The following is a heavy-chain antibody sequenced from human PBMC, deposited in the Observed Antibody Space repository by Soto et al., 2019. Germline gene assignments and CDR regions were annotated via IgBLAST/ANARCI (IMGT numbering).Heavy chain of an antibody. CDR1: GFTFSDYY. CDR3: ATGGQLPDAFDV. CDR2: ISSSGSAT. V-gene: IGHV3-11*01. D-gene: IGHD1-1*01. Sequence: EGSLRLSCTASGFTFSDYYMSWIRQAPGKGLEWVSYISSSGSATYYADSLRGRFTISRDNAKNLLSLQMNSLRAEDTAVYYCATGGQLPDAFDVWGQGTMVTVSS. J-gene: IGHJ3*01.